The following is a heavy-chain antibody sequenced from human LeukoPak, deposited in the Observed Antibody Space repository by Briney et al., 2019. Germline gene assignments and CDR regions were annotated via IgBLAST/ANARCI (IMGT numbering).Heavy chain of an antibody. V-gene: IGHV3-21*01. D-gene: IGHD3-3*01. J-gene: IGHJ3*02. CDR2: ISSSSSYI. CDR3: AREVKYDFWSGYYGDDAFDI. CDR1: GLTFSSYS. Sequence: GGSLRLSCAASGLTFSSYSMNWVRQAPGKGLEWVSSISSSSSYIYYADSVKGRFTISRDNAKNSLYQQMNSLRAEDTAVYYCAREVKYDFWSGYYGDDAFDIWGQGTMVTVSS.